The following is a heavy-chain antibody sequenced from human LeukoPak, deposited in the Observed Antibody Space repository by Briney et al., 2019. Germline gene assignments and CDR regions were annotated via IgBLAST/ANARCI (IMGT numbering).Heavy chain of an antibody. CDR1: GGSISSSSYY. V-gene: IGHV4-39*07. J-gene: IGHJ4*02. D-gene: IGHD6-13*01. CDR2: IYYSGST. CDR3: VFGYSHDY. Sequence: PSETLSLTCTVSGGSISSSSYYWGWIRQPPGKGLEWIGSIYYSGSTYYNPSLKSRVTISVDTSKNQFSLKVSSVTAADTAVYYCVFGYSHDYWGQGTPVTVSS.